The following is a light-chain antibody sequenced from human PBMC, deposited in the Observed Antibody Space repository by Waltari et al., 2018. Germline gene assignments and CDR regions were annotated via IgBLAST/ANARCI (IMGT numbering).Light chain of an antibody. V-gene: IGKV3-20*01. CDR1: QRVSSNY. J-gene: IGKJ1*01. CDR3: QHYGASPPWT. CDR2: GAS. Sequence: EIVLTQSPGTLSLSPGVRATLSCRVNQRVSSNYLGWYQQKPGQAPRVLIYGASSRATGIPDRFSGSGSGTDFTLTISRLEPEDFAVYYCQHYGASPPWTFGQGTKVEI.